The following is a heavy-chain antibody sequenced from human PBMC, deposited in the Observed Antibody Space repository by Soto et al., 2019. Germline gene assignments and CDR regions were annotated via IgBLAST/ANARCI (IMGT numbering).Heavy chain of an antibody. CDR1: GGTSTIYT. J-gene: IGHJ4*02. D-gene: IGHD1-26*01. CDR2: IVPMLGIT. V-gene: IGHV1-69*08. Sequence: QVPLVQSGAEVKKPGSSVKVSCEASGGTSTIYTITWVRQAPGQGLAWMGRIVPMLGITNYARNFQGRVTFTADTSTGTAYMALSSLRFEDTAMYYCATEKYGAGRVGVFYWGQGNQVTVSS. CDR3: ATEKYGAGRVGVFY.